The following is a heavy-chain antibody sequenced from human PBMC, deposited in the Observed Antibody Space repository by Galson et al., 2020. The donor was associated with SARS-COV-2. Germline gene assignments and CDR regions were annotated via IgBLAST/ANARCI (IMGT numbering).Heavy chain of an antibody. CDR3: AKPGQFLHYYFYMDV. D-gene: IGHD3-3*01. Sequence: GESLKISCAASGFTFSHYGMHWVRQAPGKGLEWVAVISYDGSNKYYGDSVKGRFTISRDNSKNTLYLQVNSLRAEDTAVYYCAKPGQFLHYYFYMDVWGKGTTVTVSS. CDR2: ISYDGSNK. CDR1: GFTFSHYG. V-gene: IGHV3-30*18. J-gene: IGHJ6*03.